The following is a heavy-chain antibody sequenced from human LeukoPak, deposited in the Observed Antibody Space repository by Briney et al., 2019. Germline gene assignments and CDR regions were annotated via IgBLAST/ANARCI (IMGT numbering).Heavy chain of an antibody. CDR1: GYTFTSYY. CDR3: ARERIIQWLAKTGTLAY. V-gene: IGHV1-46*01. D-gene: IGHD6-19*01. J-gene: IGHJ4*02. CDR2: INPSGGST. Sequence: ASVKVSCKASGYTFTSYYMHWVRQAPGQGLEWMGIINPSGGSTSYAQKFQGRVTMTRDTSTSTVYMELSSLRSEDTVVYYCARERIIQWLAKTGTLAYWGQGTLVTVSS.